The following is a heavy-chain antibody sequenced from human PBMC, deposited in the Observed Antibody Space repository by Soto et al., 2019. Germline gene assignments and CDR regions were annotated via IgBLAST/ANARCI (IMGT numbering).Heavy chain of an antibody. CDR2: IYWDDDK. D-gene: IGHD2-15*01. CDR3: AHRRAYCSGGSCYSGFDY. CDR1: GFSLSTSGVG. V-gene: IGHV2-5*02. Sequence: QITLKESGPTLVKPTQTLTLTCTFSGFSLSTSGVGVGWIRQPPGKALEWLALIYWDDDKRYSPSLKSRLTITKATAKYQXXLTMTHMDHVDTATYYCAHRRAYCSGGSCYSGFDYWGQGALVTVSS. J-gene: IGHJ4*02.